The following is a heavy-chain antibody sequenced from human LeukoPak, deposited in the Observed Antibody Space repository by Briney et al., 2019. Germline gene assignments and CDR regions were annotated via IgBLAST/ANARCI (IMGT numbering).Heavy chain of an antibody. CDR2: IYSGGSP. D-gene: IGHD2-21*01. Sequence: GGSLRLSCAASGFTVSSNYMSWVRQAPGKGLEWVSVIYSGGSPYYADSVKGRFTISRDNSKNTLYLQMNSLRAEDTAVYYCARGGEDDAFDIWGQGTMVTVSS. J-gene: IGHJ3*02. CDR3: ARGGEDDAFDI. CDR1: GFTVSSNY. V-gene: IGHV3-53*01.